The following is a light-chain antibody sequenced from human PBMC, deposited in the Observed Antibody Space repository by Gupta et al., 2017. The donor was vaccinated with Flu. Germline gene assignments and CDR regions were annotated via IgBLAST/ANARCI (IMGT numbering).Light chain of an antibody. V-gene: IGLV1-51*02. Sequence: VSISGSGGSSNIGHNYVSWYQHLPGAAPKLLIYENDKRLSGTPDRFSGSKSGTSATLDITGLQTGDEADYYCGTWDTALSTGLFGGGTKVTVL. J-gene: IGLJ3*02. CDR3: GTWDTALSTGL. CDR1: SSNIGHNY. CDR2: END.